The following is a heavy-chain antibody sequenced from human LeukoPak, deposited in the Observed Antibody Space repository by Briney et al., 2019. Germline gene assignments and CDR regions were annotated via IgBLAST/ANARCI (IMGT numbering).Heavy chain of an antibody. D-gene: IGHD1-1*01. CDR3: ARKTVPDD. CDR2: INSDGSKT. Sequence: GGSLRLSCVPSGFPSSTYWTHWVRQAPEKGLIWVSHINSDGSKTRYVDSVKGRFTISRDNAKNTLYLQMNSLRAEDTGVYYCARKTVPDDWGQGTLVTVSS. J-gene: IGHJ4*02. V-gene: IGHV3-74*01. CDR1: GFPSSTYW.